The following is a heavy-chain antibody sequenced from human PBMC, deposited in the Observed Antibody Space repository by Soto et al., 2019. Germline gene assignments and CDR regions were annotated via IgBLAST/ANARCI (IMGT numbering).Heavy chain of an antibody. J-gene: IGHJ4*02. CDR1: GLTFRSYG. Sequence: TGGSLRLSCAASGLTFRSYGMHWVRQAPGKGLEWVAVIWYDGSNKYYADSVKGRFTISRDNSKNTLYLQMNSLRAEDTAVYYCARDPSIMITFGGVIPEYYFDYWGQGTLVTVSS. CDR3: ARDPSIMITFGGVIPEYYFDY. CDR2: IWYDGSNK. V-gene: IGHV3-33*01. D-gene: IGHD3-16*02.